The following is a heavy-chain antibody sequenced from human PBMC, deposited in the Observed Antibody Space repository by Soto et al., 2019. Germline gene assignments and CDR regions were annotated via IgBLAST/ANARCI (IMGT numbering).Heavy chain of an antibody. CDR3: ARHTRVVPAAMDY. V-gene: IGHV5-51*01. D-gene: IGHD2-2*01. CDR1: GYSFTSYW. Sequence: GESLKIPCKGSGYSFTSYWIGWVRQMPGKGLEWMGIIYPGDSDTRYSPSFQGQVTISADKSISTAYLQWSSLKASDTAMYYCARHTRVVPAAMDYWGQGTLVTVSS. J-gene: IGHJ4*02. CDR2: IYPGDSDT.